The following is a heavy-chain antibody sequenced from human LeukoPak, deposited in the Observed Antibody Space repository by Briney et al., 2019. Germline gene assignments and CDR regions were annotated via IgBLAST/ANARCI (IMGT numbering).Heavy chain of an antibody. CDR3: ARHSDYPNDAFDI. J-gene: IGHJ3*02. CDR2: IYYSGST. D-gene: IGHD4-11*01. V-gene: IGHV4-30-4*08. Sequence: SQTLSLTCTVSGGSISSGDYYWSWIRQPPGKGLEWIGYIYYSGSTYYNPSLKSRVTISVDTSKNQFSLKLSSVTAADTAVYYCARHSDYPNDAFDIWGQGTMVTVSS. CDR1: GGSISSGDYY.